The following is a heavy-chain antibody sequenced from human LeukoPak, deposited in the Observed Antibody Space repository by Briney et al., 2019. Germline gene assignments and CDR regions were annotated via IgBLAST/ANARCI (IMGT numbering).Heavy chain of an antibody. V-gene: IGHV1-18*01. CDR3: ARIPVPYYYYGMDV. D-gene: IGHD2-2*01. J-gene: IGHJ6*02. CDR2: IDPYNGNT. CDR1: GYTFTSYG. Sequence: ASVKVSCKSSGYTFTSYGISWVRQAPGQGLEWMGWIDPYNGNTNYAQKLQGRVTMTTDTSTSTAYMELRSLRSDDTAVYYCARIPVPYYYYGMDVWGRGTTVTVSS.